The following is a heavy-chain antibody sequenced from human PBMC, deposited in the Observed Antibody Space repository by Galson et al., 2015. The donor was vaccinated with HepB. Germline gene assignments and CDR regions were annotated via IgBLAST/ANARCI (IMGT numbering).Heavy chain of an antibody. J-gene: IGHJ4*02. CDR3: AKDWDDSGWYADY. V-gene: IGHV3-43D*03. Sequence: SLRLSCAAYGFIFDNYAMHWVRQAPGKGLEWVSLLSWDGASTFYADSVKGRFTLSRDYSENSLHLEMNRLRPEDTALYYCAKDWDDSGWYADYWGQGTLVTVSS. CDR1: GFIFDNYA. CDR2: LSWDGAST. D-gene: IGHD6-13*01.